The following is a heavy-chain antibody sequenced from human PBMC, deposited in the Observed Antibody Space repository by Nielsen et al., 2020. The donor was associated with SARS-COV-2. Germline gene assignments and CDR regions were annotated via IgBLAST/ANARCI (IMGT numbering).Heavy chain of an antibody. CDR3: ARAPYCDGDCSLDY. Sequence: ASVKVSCKASGYTFTSYTINWVRQAPGQGLEWMGWIDTNTGNPTYAQGFTGRFVFSFDTSVSTAYLQISSLKAEDTAMYYCARAPYCDGDCSLDYWGQGTLVTVSS. CDR1: GYTFTSYT. J-gene: IGHJ4*02. D-gene: IGHD2-21*02. V-gene: IGHV7-4-1*02. CDR2: IDTNTGNP.